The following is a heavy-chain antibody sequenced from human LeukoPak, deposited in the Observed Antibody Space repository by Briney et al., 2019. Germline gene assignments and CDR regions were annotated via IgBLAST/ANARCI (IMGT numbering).Heavy chain of an antibody. D-gene: IGHD3-22*01. CDR2: ISYDGSNK. CDR1: GFTFSSYG. V-gene: IGHV3-30*18. CDR3: AKEGNYYDSSGYNYYYGMDV. J-gene: IGHJ6*02. Sequence: QPGGSLRLSCAASGFTFSSYGMHWVRQAPGKGLEWVAVISYDGSNKYYADSVKGRFTISRDNSKNTLYLQMNSLRAEDTAVYYCAKEGNYYDSSGYNYYYGMDVWGQGTTVTVSS.